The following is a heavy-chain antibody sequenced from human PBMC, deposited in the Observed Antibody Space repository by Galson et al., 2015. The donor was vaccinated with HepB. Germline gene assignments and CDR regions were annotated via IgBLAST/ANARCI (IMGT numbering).Heavy chain of an antibody. J-gene: IGHJ4*02. CDR2: INEDGSIQ. CDR3: ASQYYYDSSGYYYPLAY. D-gene: IGHD3-22*01. V-gene: IGHV3-7*03. CDR1: GFTFRTYW. Sequence: SLRLSCAASGFTFRTYWMTWVRQAPGKGLEWVANINEDGSIQYYVDSVKGRFTISRDNAKNFLNLQMDTLRAEDTALYYCASQYYYDSSGYYYPLAYWGQGTLVTVSS.